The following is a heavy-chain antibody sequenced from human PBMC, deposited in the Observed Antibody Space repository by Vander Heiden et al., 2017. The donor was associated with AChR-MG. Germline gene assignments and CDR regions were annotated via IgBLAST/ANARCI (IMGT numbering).Heavy chain of an antibody. D-gene: IGHD6-6*01. CDR2: IFSNDEK. CDR1: GSSHRNARMG. Sequence: TDVGSSHRNARMGVSWIRQPPGKALEWFAHIFSNDEKSYSTSLKSRLTISKDTSKSQVVLTMTNMDPVDTATYYCARIDVEQLVHFYYYMNVWGKGTTVTVSS. CDR3: ARIDVEQLVHFYYYMNV. V-gene: IGHV2-26*01. J-gene: IGHJ6*03.